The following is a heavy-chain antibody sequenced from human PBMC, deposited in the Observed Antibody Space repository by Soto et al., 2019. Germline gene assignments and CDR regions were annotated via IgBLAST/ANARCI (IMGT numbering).Heavy chain of an antibody. CDR3: TREGI. CDR2: IASSGTPI. V-gene: IGHV3-48*02. CDR1: GFTFSDYA. J-gene: IGHJ4*02. Sequence: EVQLVESGGGLAQPGGSLRLSCAASGFTFSDYAMNWVRQVPGKGLEWISQIASSGTPIYYVDSVRGRFTISRDNAENSLYLQMNSLRDEDTAVYFCTREGIWGQGTLVTVSS.